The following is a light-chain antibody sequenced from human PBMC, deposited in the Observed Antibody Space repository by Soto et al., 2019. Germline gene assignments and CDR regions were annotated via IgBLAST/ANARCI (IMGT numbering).Light chain of an antibody. CDR3: QKYSSVPV. Sequence: DIQMTQSPTSLSASVGDRVTITCRASQGIRNFVAWYQQTPGKAPKLLIYAASTLLSGVPSRFSGSGSGTDFTLTINRLQPEDVATYSCQKYSSVPVFGPGTKVEIK. CDR1: QGIRNF. CDR2: AAS. V-gene: IGKV1-27*01. J-gene: IGKJ3*01.